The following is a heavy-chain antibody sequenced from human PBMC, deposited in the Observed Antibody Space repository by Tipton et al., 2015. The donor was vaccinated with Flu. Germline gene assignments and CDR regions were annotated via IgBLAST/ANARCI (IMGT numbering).Heavy chain of an antibody. CDR3: VTDAGSLDY. J-gene: IGHJ4*02. D-gene: IGHD1-26*01. CDR1: GYTFTSYD. V-gene: IGHV1-8*01. Sequence: QVQLVQSGAEVRKPGASVRVSCKASGYTFTSYDVNWVRLATGQGLEWMGWMNPNSGYAGYAQKFQGRVTMTRSTSISTAYLELTSLRSDDTAIYHCVTDAGSLDYWGQGTVVTVSS. CDR2: MNPNSGYA.